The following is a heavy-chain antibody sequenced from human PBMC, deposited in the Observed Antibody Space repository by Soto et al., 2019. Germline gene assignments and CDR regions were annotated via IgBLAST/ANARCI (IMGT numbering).Heavy chain of an antibody. CDR3: ARVRRPLRHYYYYGMDV. CDR1: GGSISSGDYY. J-gene: IGHJ6*02. D-gene: IGHD5-12*01. V-gene: IGHV4-30-4*01. CDR2: IYYSGST. Sequence: SETLSLTCTVSGGSISSGDYYWSWIRQPPGKGLEWIGYIYYSGSTYYNPSLKSRVTISVDTSKSQFSLKLSSVTAADTAVYYCARVRRPLRHYYYYGMDVWGQGTTVTVS.